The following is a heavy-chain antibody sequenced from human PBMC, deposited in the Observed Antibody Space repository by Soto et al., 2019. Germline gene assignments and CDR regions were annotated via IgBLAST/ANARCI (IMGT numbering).Heavy chain of an antibody. D-gene: IGHD2-2*01. CDR3: VKVLARGVGVPRFYFDS. CDR1: GFTFSNSW. J-gene: IGHJ4*02. V-gene: IGHV3-74*01. CDR2: INADGTST. Sequence: EGSLRLSCAVSGFTFSNSWMHWVRQVSGKGLEWVSRINADGTSTSYADSVKGRFTISRDNAKNTLYLHVNSLRAEDTAVYYCVKVLARGVGVPRFYFDSWGQGALVTVSS.